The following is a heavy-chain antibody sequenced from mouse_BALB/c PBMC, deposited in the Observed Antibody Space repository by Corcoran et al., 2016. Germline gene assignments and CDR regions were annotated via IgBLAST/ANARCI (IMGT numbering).Heavy chain of an antibody. J-gene: IGHJ4*01. CDR2: INTYTGEP. D-gene: IGHD6-1*01. CDR3: TREPYAMDY. CDR1: GYTLTNYG. V-gene: IGHV9-3-1*01. Sequence: QIQLVQSGPELKKPGETVKISCKASGYTLTNYGMNWVMQAPGKGLKWMGWINTYTGEPTYADDFKGRFAFSLATSASTAYLQINNLKNEDTATYFCTREPYAMDYWGQGTSVTVSS.